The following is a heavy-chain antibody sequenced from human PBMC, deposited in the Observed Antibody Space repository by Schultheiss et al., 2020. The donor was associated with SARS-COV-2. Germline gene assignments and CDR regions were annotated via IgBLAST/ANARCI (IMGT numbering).Heavy chain of an antibody. J-gene: IGHJ4*02. CDR2: IYYSGST. V-gene: IGHV4-59*01. D-gene: IGHD2-2*01. CDR3: ARRGVRYCSSTSCSYDY. CDR1: GGYISSYY. Sequence: SETLSLTCTVAGGYISSYYWSWIRQPPGKGLEWIGYIYYSGSTNYNPSLESRVTISVDTSKYQFSLKLSSVTAADTAVYYCARRGVRYCSSTSCSYDYWGQGTLVTVSS.